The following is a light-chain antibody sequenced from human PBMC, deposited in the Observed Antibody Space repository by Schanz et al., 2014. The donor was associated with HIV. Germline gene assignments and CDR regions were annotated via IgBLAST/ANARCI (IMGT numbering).Light chain of an antibody. Sequence: QSALTQPASVSGSPGQSITISCTGAGSDLGAYNYLSRYQPHPGQAPRLLIYEVSKRPSGVPDRFSGSKSGNTASLTISGLQAEDEADYYCCSYAGTYWVFGGGTKLTVL. V-gene: IGLV2-23*02. CDR3: CSYAGTYWV. CDR2: EVS. J-gene: IGLJ3*02. CDR1: GSDLGAYNY.